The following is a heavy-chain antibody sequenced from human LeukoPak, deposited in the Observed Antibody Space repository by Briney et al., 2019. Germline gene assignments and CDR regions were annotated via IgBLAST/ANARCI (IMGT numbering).Heavy chain of an antibody. D-gene: IGHD5-12*01. CDR1: GFSFSDYY. J-gene: IGHJ4*02. CDR2: ISSSSSYK. Sequence: GGSLRLSCTASGFSFSDYYMSWIRQAPGKGLEWGSKISSSSSYKNYADSVKGRFTISTDNAKNSLYLQMNSLRAEDTAVYYCARDQEVATTDWGQGTLVTVSS. CDR3: ARDQEVATTD. V-gene: IGHV3-11*06.